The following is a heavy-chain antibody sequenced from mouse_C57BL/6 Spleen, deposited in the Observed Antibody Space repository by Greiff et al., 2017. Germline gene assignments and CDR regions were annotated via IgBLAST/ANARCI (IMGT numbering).Heavy chain of an antibody. CDR3: ARRGDSSGPFAY. CDR2: IDPSDSST. D-gene: IGHD3-2*02. V-gene: IGHV1-59*01. CDR1: GYTFTSYW. J-gene: IGHJ3*01. Sequence: QVQLQQPGAELVRPGTSVKLSCKASGYTFTSYWMHWVKQRPGQGLEWIGVIDPSDSSTNYNQKFKGKATLTVDTSSSTAYMQLSSLTSEDSAVYYCARRGDSSGPFAYWGQGTLVTVSA.